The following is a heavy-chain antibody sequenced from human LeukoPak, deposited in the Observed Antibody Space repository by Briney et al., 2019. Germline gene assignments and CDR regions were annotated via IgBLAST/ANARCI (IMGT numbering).Heavy chain of an antibody. D-gene: IGHD3-10*01. V-gene: IGHV4-61*01. CDR2: IYYSGST. CDR3: ARHGGSGSYWLRDAFDI. J-gene: IGHJ3*02. Sequence: SETLSLTCTVSSGSINSDSHYWSWIRQPPGKGLEWIGYIYYSGSTNYNPSLKSRVTISVDTSKNQFSLKLSSVTAADTAVYYCARHGGSGSYWLRDAFDIWGQGTMVTVSS. CDR1: SGSINSDSHY.